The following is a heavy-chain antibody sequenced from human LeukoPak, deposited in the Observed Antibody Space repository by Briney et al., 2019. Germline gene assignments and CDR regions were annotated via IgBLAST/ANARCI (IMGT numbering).Heavy chain of an antibody. J-gene: IGHJ4*02. D-gene: IGHD6-19*01. Sequence: SETLSLTCAVSGYSISSGYYWGYIRQSPGKGLEWIGSIYHSGNTYYNPSLESRVTISVDTSKNQFSLKLSSVTAADTAVYYCARNRIAVAGRGPYFDYWGQGTLVTVSS. CDR2: IYHSGNT. CDR1: GYSISSGYY. CDR3: ARNRIAVAGRGPYFDY. V-gene: IGHV4-38-2*01.